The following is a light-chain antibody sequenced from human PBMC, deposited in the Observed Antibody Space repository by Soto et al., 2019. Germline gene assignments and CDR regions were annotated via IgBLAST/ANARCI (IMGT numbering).Light chain of an antibody. V-gene: IGKV4-1*01. CDR1: QSVLYSSNNKNY. Sequence: DIVMTQSPDSLAVSLGERATINCKSSQSVLYSSNNKNYLAWYQQKPGQPPKLLIYWASTRESGVPDRFSGSGSGTDFTLTISSLQAEDVAVYYCQQYYSTPITLGPGTRLEIK. CDR3: QQYYSTPIT. J-gene: IGKJ5*01. CDR2: WAS.